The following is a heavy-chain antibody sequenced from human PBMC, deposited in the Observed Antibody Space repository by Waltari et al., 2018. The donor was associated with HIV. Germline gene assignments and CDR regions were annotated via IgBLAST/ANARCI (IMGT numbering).Heavy chain of an antibody. CDR2: IIPIFGTA. D-gene: IGHD6-19*01. Sequence: QVQLVQSGAEVNKPGSSVKVSCKASGGTFSSSAITWVRQAPGQGLEWMGGIIPIFGTANYAQKFQGRVTITADESTSTAYMELSSLRSEDTAVYYCASSIAVAANAEYFQHWGQGTLVTVSS. J-gene: IGHJ1*01. V-gene: IGHV1-69*01. CDR3: ASSIAVAANAEYFQH. CDR1: GGTFSSSA.